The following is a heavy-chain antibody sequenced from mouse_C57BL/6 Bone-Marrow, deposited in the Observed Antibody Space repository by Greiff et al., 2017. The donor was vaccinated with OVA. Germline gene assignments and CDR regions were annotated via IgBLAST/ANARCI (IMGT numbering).Heavy chain of an antibody. D-gene: IGHD2-2*01. CDR3: TTLWLRRDAMDY. CDR1: GFNIKDDY. V-gene: IGHV14-4*01. CDR2: IDPENGDT. J-gene: IGHJ4*01. Sequence: VQLKESGAELVRPGASVKLSCTASGFNIKDDYMHWVKQRPEQGLEWIGWIDPENGDTEYASKFQGKATITADTSSNTAYLQLSSLTSEDTAVYYCTTLWLRRDAMDYWGQGTSVTVSS.